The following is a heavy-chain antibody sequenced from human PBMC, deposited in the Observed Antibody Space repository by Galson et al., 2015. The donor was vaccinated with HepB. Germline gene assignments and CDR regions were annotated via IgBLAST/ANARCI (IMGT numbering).Heavy chain of an antibody. V-gene: IGHV3-15*07. D-gene: IGHD1-26*01. CDR3: TTDFGSYCFDY. CDR2: IRSKTDGGTT. Sequence: SLRLSCAASGFTFSNAWMNWVRQAPGKGLEWVGRIRSKTDGGTTDYAAPVKGRFTISRDDSKNTLYLQMNSLKTEDTAVYYCTTDFGSYCFDYWGQGTLVTVSS. CDR1: GFTFSNAW. J-gene: IGHJ4*02.